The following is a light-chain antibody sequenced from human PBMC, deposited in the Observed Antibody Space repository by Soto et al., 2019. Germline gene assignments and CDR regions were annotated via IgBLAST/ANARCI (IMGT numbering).Light chain of an antibody. J-gene: IGKJ4*01. CDR1: QSISNW. Sequence: DIQMTQSPSSLSASVGDRVTFTCRASQSISNWLAWYQPKPGKAPKLLIYKASTLESGVPSRFSDSGSGTEFTLTISSLQADDFAIYYCQQYNGYRLAFGGGTKVEIK. V-gene: IGKV1-5*03. CDR2: KAS. CDR3: QQYNGYRLA.